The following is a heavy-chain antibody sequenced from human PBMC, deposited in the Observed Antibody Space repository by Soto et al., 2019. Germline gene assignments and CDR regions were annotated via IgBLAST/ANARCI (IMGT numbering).Heavy chain of an antibody. CDR1: GFIFSDYA. V-gene: IGHV3-30*18. Sequence: GGSLRLSCSASGFIFSDYAMHWVRQAPGKGMEWVAVISYDGSLKYYADSVKGRFAVSRDNSKNTLYLQMNSLRADDTAVYYCAKEIKPVSSPWDFDYWGQGTLVTVSS. D-gene: IGHD1-26*01. J-gene: IGHJ4*02. CDR2: ISYDGSLK. CDR3: AKEIKPVSSPWDFDY.